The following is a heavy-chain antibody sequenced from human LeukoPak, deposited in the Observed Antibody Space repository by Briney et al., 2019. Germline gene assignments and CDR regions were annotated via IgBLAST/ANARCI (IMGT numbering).Heavy chain of an antibody. Sequence: ASVKVSCKASGGTFSSYAISWVRQAPGQGLEWMGRIIPILGIANYAQKFQGRVTITADKSTSTAYMELSSLRSEDTAVYYCARGWRYKWGFGNYYYGMDVWGQGTTVTVSS. CDR1: GGTFSSYA. J-gene: IGHJ6*02. CDR3: ARGWRYKWGFGNYYYGMDV. D-gene: IGHD1-20*01. CDR2: IIPILGIA. V-gene: IGHV1-69*04.